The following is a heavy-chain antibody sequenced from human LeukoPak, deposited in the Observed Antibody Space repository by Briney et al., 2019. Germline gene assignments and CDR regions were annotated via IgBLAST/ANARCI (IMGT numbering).Heavy chain of an antibody. CDR3: ARGPVYCSSTSCYTGFDY. D-gene: IGHD2-2*02. V-gene: IGHV1-8*01. CDR2: MNTNSGNT. J-gene: IGHJ4*02. Sequence: GASVKVSCKASGYTFTSYDINWVRQGTGQGLEWMGWMNTNSGNTGYAQKFQGRVTMTRNTSISTAYMELSSLRSEDTAVYYCARGPVYCSSTSCYTGFDYWGQGTLVTVSS. CDR1: GYTFTSYD.